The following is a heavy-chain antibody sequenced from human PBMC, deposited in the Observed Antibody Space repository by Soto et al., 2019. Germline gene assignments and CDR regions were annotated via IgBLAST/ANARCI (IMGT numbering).Heavy chain of an antibody. Sequence: QVHLVQSGPEVKRPGSSVKVSCKSSGGTFPYYTVSWVRQSPGQGLEYLGRFVPIFQSRLFAPKFQGRITLTADKSSDTAYMELSSLPSADTAAYFCARAEASTYYYDTPGSHFTFWGQGTLVTVSS. J-gene: IGHJ4*02. V-gene: IGHV1-69*08. CDR2: FVPIFQSR. D-gene: IGHD3-22*01. CDR1: GGTFPYYT. CDR3: ARAEASTYYYDTPGSHFTF.